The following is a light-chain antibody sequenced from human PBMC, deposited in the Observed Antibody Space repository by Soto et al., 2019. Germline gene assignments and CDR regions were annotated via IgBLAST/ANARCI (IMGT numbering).Light chain of an antibody. J-gene: IGKJ1*01. CDR2: HAS. CDR1: QSVRNY. V-gene: IGKV3-15*01. Sequence: ELVMAQSPVTLSVSPGERANFSCRASQSVRNYLAWYQQKPGKAPRLLIYHASNRATGVPARFSGDGSGTEFSLGISSLQSEDFVPYFCQQYDDWSRTFGQGTKVDIK. CDR3: QQYDDWSRT.